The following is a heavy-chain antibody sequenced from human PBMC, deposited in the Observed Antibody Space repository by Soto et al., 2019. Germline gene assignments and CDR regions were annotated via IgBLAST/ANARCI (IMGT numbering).Heavy chain of an antibody. D-gene: IGHD1-26*01. Sequence: GASVKVSCKASGYTFTSYYMHWVRQAPGQGLEWMGWITPFSGDIHYAQKFQERVTITRDRSINTAYMQMSSLRSEDTAMYFCASGGAGSGPFTWELPDHWGQGTLVTVSS. CDR3: ASGGAGSGPFTWELPDH. CDR1: GYTFTSYY. CDR2: ITPFSGDI. J-gene: IGHJ4*02. V-gene: IGHV1-45*02.